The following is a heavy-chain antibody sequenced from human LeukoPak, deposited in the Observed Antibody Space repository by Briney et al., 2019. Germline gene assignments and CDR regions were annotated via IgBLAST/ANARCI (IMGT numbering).Heavy chain of an antibody. J-gene: IGHJ3*02. CDR1: GFTFSAYG. D-gene: IGHD4-17*01. Sequence: PGGSLRLSCAAPGFTFSAYGVTWVRQAPGKGLEWVSSMGVSGDNVHYADSVKGRFAISRDNSKNTLYLQMNSLRAEDAAVYYCAKDPNGDYVGAFDTWGQGTMVIVSS. CDR3: AKDPNGDYVGAFDT. CDR2: MGVSGDNV. V-gene: IGHV3-23*01.